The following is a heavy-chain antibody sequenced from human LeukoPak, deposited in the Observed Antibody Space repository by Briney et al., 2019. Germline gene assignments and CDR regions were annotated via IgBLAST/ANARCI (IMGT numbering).Heavy chain of an antibody. V-gene: IGHV3-48*03. J-gene: IGHJ5*02. CDR2: ISSSGSTI. Sequence: GGSLRLSCAASGFTFSSYKMNWVRQAPGKGLEWVSYISSSGSTIYYADSVKGRFTISRDNAKNSLYLQMNSLRAEDTAVYYCARDGLGYCSSTSCFPGGWFDPWGQGTLVTVSS. D-gene: IGHD2-2*01. CDR3: ARDGLGYCSSTSCFPGGWFDP. CDR1: GFTFSSYK.